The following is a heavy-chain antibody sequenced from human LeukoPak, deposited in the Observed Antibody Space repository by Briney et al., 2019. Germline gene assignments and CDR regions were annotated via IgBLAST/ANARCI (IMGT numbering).Heavy chain of an antibody. D-gene: IGHD3-10*01. CDR1: GGSISSSSYF. CDR3: ARDMVRGDFWDY. Sequence: PSETLSLTCTVSGGSISSSSYFWGWIRQPPGKGLEWIGYIYYSGSTYYNPSLKSRVTISVDTSKNQFPLKLSSVTAADTAVYYCARDMVRGDFWDYWGQGTLVTVSS. V-gene: IGHV4-39*06. CDR2: IYYSGST. J-gene: IGHJ4*02.